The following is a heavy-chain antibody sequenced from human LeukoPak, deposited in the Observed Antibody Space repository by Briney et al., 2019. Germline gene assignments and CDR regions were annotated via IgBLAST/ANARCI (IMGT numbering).Heavy chain of an antibody. D-gene: IGHD3-3*01. CDR2: FDPEDGET. CDR1: GYTLTELS. CDR3: ATFVYLQLDDFWSGYYPGAAFDI. V-gene: IGHV1-24*01. Sequence: VASVKVSCKVSGYTLTELSMHWVRQAPGKGLEWMGGFDPEDGETIYAQKFQGRVTMTEDTSTDTAYMELSSLRSEDTAVYYCATFVYLQLDDFWSGYYPGAAFDIWGQGTMVTVSS. J-gene: IGHJ3*02.